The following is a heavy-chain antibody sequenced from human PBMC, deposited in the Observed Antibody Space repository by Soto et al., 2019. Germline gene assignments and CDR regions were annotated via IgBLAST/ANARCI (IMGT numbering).Heavy chain of an antibody. CDR1: GGSISSYY. J-gene: IGHJ6*02. CDR3: ARGKYCSGGSYYWPGYYYYYGMDV. Sequence: SETLSLTCTVSGGSISSYYWSWIRQPPGKGLEWIGYIYYSGSTNYNPSLKSRVTISVDTSKNQFSLKLSSVTAADTAVYYCARGKYCSGGSYYWPGYYYYYGMDVWGQGTTVTVSS. CDR2: IYYSGST. V-gene: IGHV4-59*12. D-gene: IGHD2-15*01.